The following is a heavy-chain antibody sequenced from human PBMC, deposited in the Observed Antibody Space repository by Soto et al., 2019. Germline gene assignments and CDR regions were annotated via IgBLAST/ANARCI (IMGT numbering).Heavy chain of an antibody. CDR1: GGSISSGDYY. J-gene: IGHJ5*02. Sequence: SETLSLTCTVSGGSISSGDYYWSWIRQPPGKGLEWIGYIYYSGSTYYNPSLKSRVTISVDTSKNQFSLKLSSVTAADTAVYYCAREAPIEWLRSSWFDPWGQGTLVTVSS. CDR3: AREAPIEWLRSSWFDP. CDR2: IYYSGST. D-gene: IGHD5-12*01. V-gene: IGHV4-30-4*01.